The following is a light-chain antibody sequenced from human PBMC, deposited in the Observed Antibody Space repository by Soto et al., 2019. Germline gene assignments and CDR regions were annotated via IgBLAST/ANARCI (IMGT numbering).Light chain of an antibody. CDR3: QQRSNSPMYT. Sequence: DIQMIQSPSSLSASVGDRVSITCRASQSIAYYLNWFQQKPGKAPKLLIYAASSLQSGVPSRFSGSGSRTDFTLTNSSLQPEDFAAYYCQQRSNSPMYTFGQGTKL. V-gene: IGKV1-39*01. CDR1: QSIAYY. J-gene: IGKJ2*01. CDR2: AAS.